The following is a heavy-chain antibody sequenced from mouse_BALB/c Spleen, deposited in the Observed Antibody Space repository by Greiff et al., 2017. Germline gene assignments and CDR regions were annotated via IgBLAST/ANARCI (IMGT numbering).Heavy chain of an antibody. CDR3: AWSNVLLRYYFDY. CDR2: IDPANGNT. V-gene: IGHV14-3*02. Sequence: VQLQQSGAELVKPGASVKLSCTASGFNIKDTYMHWVKQRPEQGLEWIGRIDPANGNTKYDPKFQGKATITADTSSNTAYLQLSSLTSEDTAVYYCAWSNVLLRYYFDYWGQGTTLTVSS. CDR1: GFNIKDTY. J-gene: IGHJ2*01. D-gene: IGHD1-1*01.